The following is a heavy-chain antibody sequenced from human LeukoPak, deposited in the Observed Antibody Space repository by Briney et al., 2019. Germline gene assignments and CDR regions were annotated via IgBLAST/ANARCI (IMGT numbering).Heavy chain of an antibody. CDR3: ARAPGYYDSSGSAFDI. CDR2: INHSGST. V-gene: IGHV4-34*01. J-gene: IGHJ3*02. D-gene: IGHD3-22*01. CDR1: GGSFSGYY. Sequence: PSETLSLTCAVYGGSFSGYYWSWIRQPPGKGLEWIGEINHSGSTSYNPSLKSRVTISVDTSKDQFSLKLSSVTAADTAVYYCARAPGYYDSSGSAFDIWGQGTMVTVSS.